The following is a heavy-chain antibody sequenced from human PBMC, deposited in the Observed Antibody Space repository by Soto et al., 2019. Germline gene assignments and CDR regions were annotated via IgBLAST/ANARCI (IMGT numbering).Heavy chain of an antibody. V-gene: IGHV4-38-2*02. D-gene: IGHD1-26*01. Sequence: PSETLSLPCTVSGYSISSGYYWGWIRQPPGKGLEWIASIDHGGSIYYNPSLKSRLAISVDTSKNQFSLKLTSVTAADTALYYCARAAREVTHYYFDSWGQGTQVTVSS. J-gene: IGHJ4*02. CDR2: IDHGGSI. CDR3: ARAAREVTHYYFDS. CDR1: GYSISSGYY.